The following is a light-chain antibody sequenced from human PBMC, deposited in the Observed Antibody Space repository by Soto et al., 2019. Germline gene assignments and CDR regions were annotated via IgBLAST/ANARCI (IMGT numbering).Light chain of an antibody. Sequence: EIVLTQSPGTLSLSPGERATLSCRTSQSISSTYLAWYQQKPGHAPRLLIYGTYSRATGIPDRFSGSGSGRDFTLTISRLEPEDFAVYYCQQYRTSPPVYTFGQGTKLEIK. CDR1: QSISSTY. V-gene: IGKV3-20*01. CDR2: GTY. J-gene: IGKJ2*01. CDR3: QQYRTSPPVYT.